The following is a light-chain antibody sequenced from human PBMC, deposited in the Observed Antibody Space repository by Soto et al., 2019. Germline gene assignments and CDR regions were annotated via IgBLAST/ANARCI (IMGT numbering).Light chain of an antibody. J-gene: IGKJ4*01. CDR2: AAS. CDR1: QSISSW. Sequence: DIQMTQSPSTLSASVGDSVTITCRASQSISSWLAWYQQKPGKAPKLLIYAASTLQSGVPSRFSGSGSGTDFTLTISCLQSEDFATYYCQQYYSYPPFTFGGGTKVDIK. V-gene: IGKV1-5*01. CDR3: QQYYSYPPFT.